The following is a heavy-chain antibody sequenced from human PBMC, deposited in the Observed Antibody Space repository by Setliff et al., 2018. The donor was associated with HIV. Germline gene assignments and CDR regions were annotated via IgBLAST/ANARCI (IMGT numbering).Heavy chain of an antibody. V-gene: IGHV3-23*03. D-gene: IGHD3-3*01. CDR1: GFTFNNDA. J-gene: IGHJ6*03. Sequence: PGESLKISCAASGFTFNNDAMSWVRQAPGKGLEWVSVIYIGGSSTYYADSVKGRFTISRDKSRNTVFLQMNSLRAEDTAVYYCASAHSSLSVYYYYMDVWGKGTTVTVSS. CDR3: ASAHSSLSVYYYYMDV. CDR2: IYIGGSST.